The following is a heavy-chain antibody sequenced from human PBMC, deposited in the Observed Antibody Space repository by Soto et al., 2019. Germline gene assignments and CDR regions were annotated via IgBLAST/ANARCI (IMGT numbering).Heavy chain of an antibody. CDR3: ARAHSSNLYYYYYGMDV. CDR2: ISAYNGNT. CDR1: GYTFTSYG. D-gene: IGHD4-4*01. V-gene: IGHV1-18*01. Sequence: QVQLVQSGAEVKKPGASVKVSCKASGYTFTSYGISWVRQAPGQGLKWMGWISAYNGNTNYAQKLQGRVTMTTDTSTSTAYMELRSLRSDDTAVYYCARAHSSNLYYYYYGMDVWGQGTTVTVSS. J-gene: IGHJ6*02.